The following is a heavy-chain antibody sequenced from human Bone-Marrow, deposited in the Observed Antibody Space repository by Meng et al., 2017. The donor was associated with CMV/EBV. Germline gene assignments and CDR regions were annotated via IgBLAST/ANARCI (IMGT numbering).Heavy chain of an antibody. V-gene: IGHV3-30*02. CDR2: IRYDGSNK. CDR1: GFTFSSYG. D-gene: IGHD3-10*01. Sequence: GGSLRLSCAASGFTFSSYGMHWVRQAPGKGLEWVAFIRYDGSNKYYADSVKGRFTISRDNSKNTLYLQMNSLRAEDTAVYYCAKDLGPGRPQLGDYYYGMDVWGQGTTVTVSS. J-gene: IGHJ6*02. CDR3: AKDLGPGRPQLGDYYYGMDV.